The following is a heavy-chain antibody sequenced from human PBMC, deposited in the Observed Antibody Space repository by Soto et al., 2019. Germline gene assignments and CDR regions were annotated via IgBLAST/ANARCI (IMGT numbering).Heavy chain of an antibody. Sequence: SETLSLTCTVSGGSISSYYWSWIRQPPGKGLEWIGYIYYSGSTNYNPSLKSRVTISVDTSKNQFSLKLSFVTAADTAVYYCARLTTVTKAGVYYFDYWGQGTLVTAPQ. CDR2: IYYSGST. CDR1: GGSISSYY. D-gene: IGHD4-17*01. V-gene: IGHV4-59*01. CDR3: ARLTTVTKAGVYYFDY. J-gene: IGHJ4*02.